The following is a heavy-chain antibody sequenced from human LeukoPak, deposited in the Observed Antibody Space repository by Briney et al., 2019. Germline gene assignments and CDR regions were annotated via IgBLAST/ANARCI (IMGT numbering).Heavy chain of an antibody. J-gene: IGHJ3*02. D-gene: IGHD1-26*01. Sequence: AGSLRLSCAASGFTFSSYGMHWVRQAPGKGLEWVAVISYDGSNKYYADSVKGRFTISRDNSKNTLYLQMNSLRAEDTAVYYCARSYFDAFDIWGQGTMVTVSS. CDR1: GFTFSSYG. CDR3: ARSYFDAFDI. CDR2: ISYDGSNK. V-gene: IGHV3-30*03.